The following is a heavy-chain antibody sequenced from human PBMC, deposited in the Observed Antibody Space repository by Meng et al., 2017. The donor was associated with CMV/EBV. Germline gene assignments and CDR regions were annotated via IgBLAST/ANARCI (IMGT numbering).Heavy chain of an antibody. CDR2: ISSSCSTI. Sequence: GESLKISCAASGFTFSDYYMSWIRQAPGKGLEWVSYISSSCSTIYYADSVKGRFTISRDNAKNSLYLQMNSLRAEDTAVYYCAREGRTYYYDSSGYYYVDNWFDPWGQGTLVTVSS. J-gene: IGHJ5*02. CDR1: GFTFSDYY. V-gene: IGHV3-11*01. D-gene: IGHD3-22*01. CDR3: AREGRTYYYDSSGYYYVDNWFDP.